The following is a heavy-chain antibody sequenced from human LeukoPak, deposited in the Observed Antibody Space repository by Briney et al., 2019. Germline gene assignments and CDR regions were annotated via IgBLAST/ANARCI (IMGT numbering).Heavy chain of an antibody. CDR1: GGSISSSSYY. V-gene: IGHV4-39*01. CDR2: IYYSGST. D-gene: IGHD3-3*01. Sequence: SETLSLTCTVSGGSISSSSYYWGWIRQPPGKGLEWIGSIYYSGSTYYNPSLKSRVTIFVDTSKNQFSLKLSSVTAADTAVYYCARLDPDLLEWYQGWFDPWGQGTLVTVSS. J-gene: IGHJ5*02. CDR3: ARLDPDLLEWYQGWFDP.